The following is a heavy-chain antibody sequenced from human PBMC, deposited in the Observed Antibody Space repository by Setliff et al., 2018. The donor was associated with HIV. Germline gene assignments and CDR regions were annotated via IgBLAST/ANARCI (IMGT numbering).Heavy chain of an antibody. D-gene: IGHD1-26*01. V-gene: IGHV1-69*13. CDR1: GGTFSSYA. CDR2: IIPVFGTA. Sequence: VKVSCKASGGTFSSYAISWVRQAPGQGLEWMGRIIPVFGTANYAQKFQGRVTIITDTSTSTAYMELSSLRSEDTAVYYCAREDGSYDGGRGAFEIWGQGTMVTVSS. J-gene: IGHJ3*02. CDR3: AREDGSYDGGRGAFEI.